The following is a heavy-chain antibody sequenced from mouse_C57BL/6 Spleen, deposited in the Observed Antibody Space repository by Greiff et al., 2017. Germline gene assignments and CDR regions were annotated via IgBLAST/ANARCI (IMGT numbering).Heavy chain of an antibody. CDR3: ARENVFYYYGSSYYYFDY. V-gene: IGHV5-16*01. J-gene: IGHJ2*01. CDR1: GFTFSDYY. Sequence: DVKLVESEGGLVQPGSSMKLSCTASGFTFSDYYMAWVRQVPEKGLEWVANINYDGSSTYYLDSLKSRFIISRDNAKNILYLQMSSLKSEDTATYYCARENVFYYYGSSYYYFDYWGQGTTLTVSS. D-gene: IGHD1-1*01. CDR2: INYDGSST.